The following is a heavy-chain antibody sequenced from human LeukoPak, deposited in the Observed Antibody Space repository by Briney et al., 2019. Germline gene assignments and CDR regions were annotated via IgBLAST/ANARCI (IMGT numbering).Heavy chain of an antibody. D-gene: IGHD2-15*01. CDR3: ARDRVYCSGGSCVNWFDP. J-gene: IGHJ5*02. CDR2: ISAYNGNT. V-gene: IGHV1-18*04. CDR1: GYTFTSYD. Sequence: GASVKVSCKASGYTFTSYDISWVRQAPGQGLEWMGWISAYNGNTNYAQKLQGRVTMTTDTSTSTAYMELRSLRSDDTAVYYCARDRVYCSGGSCVNWFDPWGQGTLVTVYS.